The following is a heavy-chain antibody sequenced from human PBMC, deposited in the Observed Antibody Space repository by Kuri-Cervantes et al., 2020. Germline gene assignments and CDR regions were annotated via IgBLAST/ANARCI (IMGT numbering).Heavy chain of an antibody. CDR3: ARTRGYSAYDYRDY. CDR2: IKHDGNEK. Sequence: GESLKISCAASGFTFSSSWMSWVRQAPGKGLEWVANIKHDGNEKYYVDSVKGRFTISRDNAKNSLYLQMNSLRAEDTAVYYCARTRGYSAYDYRDYWGQGTLVTVSS. V-gene: IGHV3-7*01. J-gene: IGHJ4*02. D-gene: IGHD5-12*01. CDR1: GFTFSSSW.